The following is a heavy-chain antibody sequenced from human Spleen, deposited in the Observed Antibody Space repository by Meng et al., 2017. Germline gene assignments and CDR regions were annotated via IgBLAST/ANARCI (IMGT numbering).Heavy chain of an antibody. Sequence: QLQLQESGPGLVKPSETLPLTCTVSGGSISGSSYYWGWIRQPPGKGLEWIGSIYYSGSPYYNPSLKSRVTISLDTSKNQVSLKLSSVTAADTAVYYCARHRPAYYYDSSGYFDYWGQGTLVTVSS. D-gene: IGHD3-22*01. CDR1: GGSISGSSYY. V-gene: IGHV4-39*01. CDR3: ARHRPAYYYDSSGYFDY. J-gene: IGHJ4*02. CDR2: IYYSGSP.